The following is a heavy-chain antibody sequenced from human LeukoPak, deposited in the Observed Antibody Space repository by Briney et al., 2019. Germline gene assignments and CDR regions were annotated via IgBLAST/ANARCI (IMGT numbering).Heavy chain of an antibody. Sequence: GASLKVSCKASGGTFSNYAIYWVRPAPGQGLGWMGGIIPLFGSANYAEKFQSRVTITTDDSTTTAYMVVSSLRSDDTAVYYCARGDGGDGYDKDGYYYNMDVWGRGTTVSVS. CDR1: GGTFSNYA. J-gene: IGHJ6*03. CDR2: IIPLFGSA. D-gene: IGHD5-24*01. V-gene: IGHV1-69*05. CDR3: ARGDGGDGYDKDGYYYNMDV.